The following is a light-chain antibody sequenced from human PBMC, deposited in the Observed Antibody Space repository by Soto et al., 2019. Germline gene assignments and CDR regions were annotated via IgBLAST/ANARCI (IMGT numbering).Light chain of an antibody. CDR1: QSVSSSY. V-gene: IGKV3D-20*02. Sequence: ILSPPFPGTLSFSSLEKATPSFRASQSVSSSYLAWYQQKPGQPPRLLIYGASNRATGTPARFSGSGSGTDFTLTISNLEPEDFAVYYCQQRSNWPVNFGQGTRLEIK. J-gene: IGKJ5*01. CDR2: GAS. CDR3: QQRSNWPVN.